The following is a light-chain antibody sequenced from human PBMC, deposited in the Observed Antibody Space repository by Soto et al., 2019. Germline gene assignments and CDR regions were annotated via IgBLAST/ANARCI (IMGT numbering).Light chain of an antibody. J-gene: IGKJ1*01. CDR2: GAS. CDR1: QSVSSSY. Sequence: EIVLTQSPGTLSLSPGERATLSCRASQSVSSSYLAWYQQKPGQAPRLLIYGASSRATGIPDRFSGSGSGTEFTLTISRLEPEYFAVYYCQHYGSSPWTVGQGTKVEIK. CDR3: QHYGSSPWT. V-gene: IGKV3-20*01.